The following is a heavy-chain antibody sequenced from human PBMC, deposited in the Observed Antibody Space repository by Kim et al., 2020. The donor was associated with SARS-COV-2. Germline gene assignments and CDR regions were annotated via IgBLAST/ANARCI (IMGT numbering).Heavy chain of an antibody. V-gene: IGHV4-39*07. J-gene: IGHJ3*02. Sequence: SRVTISVDTSKNQFSLKLSSVTAADTAVYYCARDVRDIVVVVAATAAFDIWGQGTMVTVSS. CDR3: ARDVRDIVVVVAATAAFDI. D-gene: IGHD2-15*01.